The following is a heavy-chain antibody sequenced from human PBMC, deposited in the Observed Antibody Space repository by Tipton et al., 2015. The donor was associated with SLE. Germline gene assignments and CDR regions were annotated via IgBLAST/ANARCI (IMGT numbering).Heavy chain of an antibody. CDR3: ARSPSILPAASDVFDI. CDR1: GVSISSASYY. V-gene: IGHV4-61*02. D-gene: IGHD2-15*01. CDR2: AYTTGSP. Sequence: TLSLTCTVSGVSISSASYYWNWIRQPAGKGLEWIGRAYTTGSPYYNPSLESRVAISVDTSNNQFSLRLNSATAADTAVYFCARSPSILPAASDVFDIWGQGTVVTVSS. J-gene: IGHJ3*02.